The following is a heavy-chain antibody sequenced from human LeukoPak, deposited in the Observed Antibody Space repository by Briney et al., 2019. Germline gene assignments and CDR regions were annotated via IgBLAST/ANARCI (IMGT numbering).Heavy chain of an antibody. Sequence: PGGSLRLSCAASGFTFSSYGMHWVRQAPGKGLEWVAVISYDGSNKYYADSVRGRFTISRDNSKNTLYLQMNSLRAEDTAVYYCAKDQSGTSIDYWGQGTLVTVS. CDR2: ISYDGSNK. J-gene: IGHJ4*02. D-gene: IGHD1-1*01. V-gene: IGHV3-30*18. CDR1: GFTFSSYG. CDR3: AKDQSGTSIDY.